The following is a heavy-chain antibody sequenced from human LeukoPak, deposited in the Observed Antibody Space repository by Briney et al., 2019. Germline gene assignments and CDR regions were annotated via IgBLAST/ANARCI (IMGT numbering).Heavy chain of an antibody. Sequence: ASVKVSCKGSGYTFTSYAMHWVRQAPGQRLEWMGWINAGNGNTKYSLKFQGRVTITRDTSASTAYMELSSLTSEDTAVYYCTCSVTTQFQGDYWGQGTLVTVSS. CDR2: INAGNGNT. CDR3: TCSVTTQFQGDY. J-gene: IGHJ4*02. V-gene: IGHV1-3*01. D-gene: IGHD4-17*01. CDR1: GYTFTSYA.